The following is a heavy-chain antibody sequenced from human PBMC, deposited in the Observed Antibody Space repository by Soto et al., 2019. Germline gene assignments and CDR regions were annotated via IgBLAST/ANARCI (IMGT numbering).Heavy chain of an antibody. V-gene: IGHV4-59*01. J-gene: IGHJ5*02. Sequence: PSETLSLTCTVSGGSISSYYWSWIRQPPGKGLEWIGYIYYSGSTNYNPSLKSRVTISVDTSKNQFSLKLSSVTAADTAVYYCARVYCRGGSCYSAWFDPWGQGTLVTVSS. CDR2: IYYSGST. D-gene: IGHD2-15*01. CDR3: ARVYCRGGSCYSAWFDP. CDR1: GGSISSYY.